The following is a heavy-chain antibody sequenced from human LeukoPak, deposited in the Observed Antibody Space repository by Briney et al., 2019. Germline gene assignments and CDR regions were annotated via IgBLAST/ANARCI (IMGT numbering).Heavy chain of an antibody. CDR2: ISGSGGST. J-gene: IGHJ6*02. CDR1: GFTFSSYA. CDR3: AKDERVGSTYRGYGMDV. V-gene: IGHV3-23*01. D-gene: IGHD5-24*01. Sequence: GGSLRFSCAAPGFTFSSYAMSWVRQAPGKGLEWVSAISGSGGSTYYADSVKGRFTISRDNSKNTLYLQMNSLRAEDTAVYYCAKDERVGSTYRGYGMDVWGQGTTVTVSS.